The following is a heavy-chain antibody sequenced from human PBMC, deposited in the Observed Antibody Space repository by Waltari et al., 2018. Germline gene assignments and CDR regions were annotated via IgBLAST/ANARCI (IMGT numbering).Heavy chain of an antibody. Sequence: EVQLVESGGGLIQPGGSLRLSCAASGFTVSSNYMSWVRQAPGKGLEWVSVIYSGVSTHYAVSVKGRFTSSRYNSKNTLYLQMNSLRAEDTAVYYCARLYSGYDSDDAFDIWGQGTMVTVSS. D-gene: IGHD5-12*01. CDR2: IYSGVST. CDR3: ARLYSGYDSDDAFDI. V-gene: IGHV3-53*01. CDR1: GFTVSSNY. J-gene: IGHJ3*02.